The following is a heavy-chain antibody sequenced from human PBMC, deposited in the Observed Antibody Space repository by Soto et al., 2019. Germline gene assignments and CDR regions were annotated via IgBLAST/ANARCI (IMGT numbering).Heavy chain of an antibody. D-gene: IGHD2-21*02. Sequence: SETLSLTCTVSGGSVSSGSYYWSWIRQPPGKGLEWIGYIYYSGSTNYNPSLKSRVTISVDTSKNQFSLKLSSVTAADTAVYYCARSPYCGGDCYSWFDPWGQGTLVTVSS. CDR2: IYYSGST. CDR3: ARSPYCGGDCYSWFDP. J-gene: IGHJ5*02. CDR1: GGSVSSGSYY. V-gene: IGHV4-61*01.